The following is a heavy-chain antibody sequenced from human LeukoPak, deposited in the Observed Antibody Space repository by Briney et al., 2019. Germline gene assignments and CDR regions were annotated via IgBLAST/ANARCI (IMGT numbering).Heavy chain of an antibody. CDR3: ARDFGDHRIDY. J-gene: IGHJ4*02. Sequence: SETLSLTCTASGGSISGSSYYWGWVRQPPGKGLEWIGSIVYSGTTHYDPSLKSRVTISVDTSKSQFSLRLSSVTAADTTIYYCARDFGDHRIDYWGQGTLVTVSS. V-gene: IGHV4-39*01. CDR2: IVYSGTT. D-gene: IGHD4-17*01. CDR1: GGSISGSSYY.